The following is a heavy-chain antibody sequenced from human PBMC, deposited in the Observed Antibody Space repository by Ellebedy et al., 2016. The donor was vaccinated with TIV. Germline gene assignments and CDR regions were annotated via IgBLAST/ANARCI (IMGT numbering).Heavy chain of an antibody. CDR3: ARLPSSSWLHIDY. CDR2: IYPGDSDT. Sequence: KVSCXGSGYSFTSYWIGWVRQMPGKGLEWMGIIYPGDSDTRYSPSFQGQVTISADKSISTAYLQWSSLKASDTAMYYCARLPSSSWLHIDYWGQGTLVTVSS. D-gene: IGHD6-13*01. V-gene: IGHV5-51*01. J-gene: IGHJ4*02. CDR1: GYSFTSYW.